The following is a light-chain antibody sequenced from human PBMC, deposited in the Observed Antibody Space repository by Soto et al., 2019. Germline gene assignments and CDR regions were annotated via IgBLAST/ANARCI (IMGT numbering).Light chain of an antibody. Sequence: DIPMTQSPSSLSASVGDRVTITCRASQNIVNYLNWYQLKPGKAPKLLIYAASSLQSGVPSRFSGAGSGTDFTLTISSLQPEDFATFYCQQSYSVPLTFGGGTKVEIK. V-gene: IGKV1-39*01. CDR3: QQSYSVPLT. CDR1: QNIVNY. CDR2: AAS. J-gene: IGKJ4*01.